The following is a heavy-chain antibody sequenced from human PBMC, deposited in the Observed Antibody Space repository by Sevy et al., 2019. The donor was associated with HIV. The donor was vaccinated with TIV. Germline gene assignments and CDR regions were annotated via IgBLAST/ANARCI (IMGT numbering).Heavy chain of an antibody. D-gene: IGHD3-22*01. J-gene: IGHJ6*02. CDR2: ISSSGASR. V-gene: IGHV3-23*01. CDR3: AKGYRGYYYGMDV. Sequence: GGSLRLSCAASGFTFGRYAMGWVRQAPGKGLEWVSTISSSGASRHYADSVKGRFTISRDNSNNKLHLQRNSLRADDTAVYYCAKGYRGYYYGMDVWGQGTTVTVSS. CDR1: GFTFGRYA.